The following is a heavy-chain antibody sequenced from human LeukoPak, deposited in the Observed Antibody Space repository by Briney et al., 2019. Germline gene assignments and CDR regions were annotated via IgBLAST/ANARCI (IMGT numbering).Heavy chain of an antibody. D-gene: IGHD3-22*01. CDR2: IYYSGST. V-gene: IGHV4-61*01. CDR1: GGSVSSGSYY. CDR3: ASRPVDSSGYPLLFDP. J-gene: IGHJ5*02. Sequence: PSETLSLTCTVSGGSVSSGSYYWSWIRQPPGKGLEWIGYIYYSGSTNYNPSLKSRVTISVDTSKNQFSLKLSSVTAADTAVYYCASRPVDSSGYPLLFDPWGQGTLVTVSS.